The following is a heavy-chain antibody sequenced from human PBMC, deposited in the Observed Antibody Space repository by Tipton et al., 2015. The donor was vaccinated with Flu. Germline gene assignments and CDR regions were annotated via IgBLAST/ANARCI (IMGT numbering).Heavy chain of an antibody. Sequence: RSLRLSCTASGISFSDYAVSWVRQAPGKGLEWVGFIRSRGYGGTTEYAASVRGRFAISRDDSKSIAYLQMNSLKTEDTSMYYCTRLTTYAYGYDAFDIWGQGTVVTVSA. CDR1: GISFSDYA. CDR3: TRLTTYAYGYDAFDI. J-gene: IGHJ3*02. V-gene: IGHV3-49*04. CDR2: IRSRGYGGTT. D-gene: IGHD3-16*01.